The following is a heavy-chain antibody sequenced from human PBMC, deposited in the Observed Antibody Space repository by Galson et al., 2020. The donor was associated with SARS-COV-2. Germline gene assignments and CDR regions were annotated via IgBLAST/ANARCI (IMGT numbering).Heavy chain of an antibody. Sequence: GESLKISCVASGFTFSSYGMSWVRQAPGKGLEWVSSISDTGGNTYYADSVKGRFTISRDNSQSTLFLQMNSLRAEDTAIYYCAKDRSPHSGAYWGANYFALDVWGQGTTVTVSS. J-gene: IGHJ6*02. CDR2: ISDTGGNT. D-gene: IGHD1-26*01. CDR3: AKDRSPHSGAYWGANYFALDV. CDR1: GFTFSSYG. V-gene: IGHV3-23*01.